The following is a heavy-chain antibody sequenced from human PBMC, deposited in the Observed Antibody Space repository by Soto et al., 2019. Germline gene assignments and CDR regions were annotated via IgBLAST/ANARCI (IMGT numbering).Heavy chain of an antibody. Sequence: SETLSLTCSVSVADINTYSWTWISQPAGKGLEGIGRIYTSASINYNPSLRGRVTLSVDTSTNEVSLKLASVTAADTAVYYCARDREAGYNFYYGMDVWGQGTTVTVSS. D-gene: IGHD6-19*01. J-gene: IGHJ6*02. CDR2: IYTSASI. V-gene: IGHV4-4*07. CDR3: ARDREAGYNFYYGMDV. CDR1: VADINTYS.